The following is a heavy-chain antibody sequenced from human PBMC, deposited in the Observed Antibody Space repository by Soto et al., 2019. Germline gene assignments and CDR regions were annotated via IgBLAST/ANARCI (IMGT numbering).Heavy chain of an antibody. D-gene: IGHD3-10*01. J-gene: IGHJ4*02. CDR1: GFTFSSYS. CDR2: ISSSSSTI. Sequence: PGGSLRLSCAASGFTFSSYSMNWVRQAPGKGLEWVSYISSSSSTIYYADSVKGRFTISRDNAKNSLYLQMNSLRAEDTAVYYCASINRDGSGSYYPFDYWGQGTLVTVS. V-gene: IGHV3-48*01. CDR3: ASINRDGSGSYYPFDY.